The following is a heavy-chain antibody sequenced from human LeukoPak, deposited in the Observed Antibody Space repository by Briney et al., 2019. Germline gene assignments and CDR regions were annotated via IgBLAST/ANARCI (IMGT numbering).Heavy chain of an antibody. V-gene: IGHV3-66*01. CDR1: GFTVSSNY. D-gene: IGHD6-19*01. J-gene: IGHJ6*02. Sequence: GGSLRLSCAASGFTVSSNYMSWVRQAPGKGLEWVSVIYSGGSTYYADSVKGRFTISRDNSKNTLYLQMNSLRAEDTAVYYCAREPLIAVAGTYSYYYGMDVWGQGTTVTVSS. CDR3: AREPLIAVAGTYSYYYGMDV. CDR2: IYSGGST.